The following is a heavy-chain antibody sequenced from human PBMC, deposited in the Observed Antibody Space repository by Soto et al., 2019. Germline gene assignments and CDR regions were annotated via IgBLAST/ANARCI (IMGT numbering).Heavy chain of an antibody. CDR1: GFRFSDYY. D-gene: IGHD1-26*01. V-gene: IGHV3-11*01. J-gene: IGHJ4*02. CDR2: ISMSGTTI. CDR3: ARDVGSLDY. Sequence: QVHLVESGGGLVRPGGSLRLSCAASGFRFSDYYMSWIRQAPGRGLEWVSYISMSGTTIYDADSVKGRFTISRDNAKNSPYLQMNSLRAEDTAVYYCARDVGSLDYWGQGTLVTVSS.